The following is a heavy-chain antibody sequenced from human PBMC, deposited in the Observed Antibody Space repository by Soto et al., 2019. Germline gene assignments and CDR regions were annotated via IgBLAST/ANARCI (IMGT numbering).Heavy chain of an antibody. CDR3: ANGGSGSFYPYYFFDS. D-gene: IGHD3-10*01. J-gene: IGHJ4*02. CDR2: ISYDGSNK. Sequence: LRLSCAASGFTFSSYAMHWVRQSPGKGLEWVAVISYDGSNKYYADSVKGRFTISRDNSKNTLYLQMNSLRAEDTAVYYCANGGSGSFYPYYFFDSWGPGTLVTVS. V-gene: IGHV3-30-3*01. CDR1: GFTFSSYA.